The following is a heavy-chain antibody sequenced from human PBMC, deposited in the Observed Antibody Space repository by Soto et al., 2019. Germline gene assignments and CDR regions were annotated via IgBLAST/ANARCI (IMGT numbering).Heavy chain of an antibody. V-gene: IGHV4-59*08. CDR2: IYYSGST. D-gene: IGHD3-22*01. CDR1: GGSISSYY. CDR3: ARHDTHYYDSSGYYFDY. Sequence: PSETLSLTCTVSGGSISSYYWSWIRQPPGKGLEWIGYIYYSGSTNYNPSLKSRVTISVDTSKNQFSLKLSPVTAADTAVYYCARHDTHYYDSSGYYFDYWGQGTLVTVSS. J-gene: IGHJ4*02.